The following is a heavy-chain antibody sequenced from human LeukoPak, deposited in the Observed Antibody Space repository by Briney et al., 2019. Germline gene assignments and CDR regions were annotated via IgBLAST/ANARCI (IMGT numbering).Heavy chain of an antibody. CDR1: GGSISSGGYY. CDR3: ARGRGTVEDIVVVVADHFDY. J-gene: IGHJ4*02. Sequence: PSQTLSLTCTVSGGSISSGGYYWSWIRQHPGKGLEWIGYIYYGGRTYYNPSLKSRFTISVDTSKNQFSLKLSSVTAADTAVYYCARGRGTVEDIVVVVADHFDYWGQGTLVTVSS. V-gene: IGHV4-31*03. D-gene: IGHD2-15*01. CDR2: IYYGGRT.